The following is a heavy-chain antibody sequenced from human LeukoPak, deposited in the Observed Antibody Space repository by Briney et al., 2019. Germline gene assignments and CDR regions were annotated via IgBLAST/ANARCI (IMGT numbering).Heavy chain of an antibody. Sequence: ASVKVSCKASGYTFTSYGISWVRQAPGQGLEWMGWINPNSGGTNYAQKFQGRVTMTRDTSISTAYMELSRLRSDDTAVYYCARGFIDFWSGYYTGWFDPWGQGTLVTVSS. J-gene: IGHJ5*02. CDR1: GYTFTSYG. D-gene: IGHD3-3*01. CDR2: INPNSGGT. CDR3: ARGFIDFWSGYYTGWFDP. V-gene: IGHV1-2*02.